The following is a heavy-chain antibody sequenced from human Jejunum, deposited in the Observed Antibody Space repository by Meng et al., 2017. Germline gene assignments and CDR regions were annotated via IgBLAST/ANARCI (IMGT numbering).Heavy chain of an antibody. CDR1: GFVFTNYN. J-gene: IGHJ6*02. V-gene: IGHV3-21*01. CDR2: ISSSSEYI. CDR3: AIFGATLPTHYYYGLDV. D-gene: IGHD1-26*01. Sequence: GESLKISCAASGFVFTNYNLNWVRQAPGKGPEWVSSISSSSEYIYYVDSVKGRFTMSRDNAWNSVSLQRDSLRVEDTAIYYCAIFGATLPTHYYYGLDVWGQGTTVTVSS.